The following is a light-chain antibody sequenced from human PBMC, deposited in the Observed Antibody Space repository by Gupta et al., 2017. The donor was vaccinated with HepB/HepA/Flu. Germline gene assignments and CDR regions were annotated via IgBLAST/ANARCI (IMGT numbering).Light chain of an antibody. V-gene: IGLV3-21*02. CDR2: DNS. CDR3: QVWDSSSDHRV. Sequence: SYVLPQPPSVSVAPGETARITCGGDNIGSQSVHWYRQKPGQAPVLVVYDNSDRPSGIPERFSGSKSGNTATLTISRVEAGDEADYYCQVWDSSSDHRVFGGGTKATVL. CDR1: NIGSQS. J-gene: IGLJ3*02.